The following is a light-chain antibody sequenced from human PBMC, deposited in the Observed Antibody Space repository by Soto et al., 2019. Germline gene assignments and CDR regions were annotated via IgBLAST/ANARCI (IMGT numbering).Light chain of an antibody. J-gene: IGLJ1*01. Sequence: QSALTQPASVSGSPGQSITISCPGSGRDIGAYDYVSWYQQHPGKAPKLLIYGVKNRPSGVSYRFSASKSAFTASLTISGLQAEDEAHYYCSSYTTSYFYVFGPGTKVTVL. CDR1: GRDIGAYDY. V-gene: IGLV2-14*01. CDR3: SSYTTSYFYV. CDR2: GVK.